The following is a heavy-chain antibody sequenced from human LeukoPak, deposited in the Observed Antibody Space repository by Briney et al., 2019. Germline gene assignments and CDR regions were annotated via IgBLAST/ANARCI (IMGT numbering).Heavy chain of an antibody. J-gene: IGHJ4*02. CDR1: GGSISSYY. CDR3: ARISPYKYSYGVIDY. Sequence: SETLSLTCTVSGGSISSYYWSWIRQPPGKGLEWIGYIYYSGSTYYNPSLKSRVTISVDTSKNQFSLKLSSVTAADTAVYYCARISPYKYSYGVIDYWGQGTLVTVSS. D-gene: IGHD5-18*01. CDR2: IYYSGST. V-gene: IGHV4-59*01.